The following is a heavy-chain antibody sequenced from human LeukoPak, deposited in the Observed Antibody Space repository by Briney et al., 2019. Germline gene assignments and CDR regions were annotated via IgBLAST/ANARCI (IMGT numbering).Heavy chain of an antibody. CDR1: GDSISSSSYN. CDR2: ISFSGST. CDR3: ARQRTVVTPEFFDY. V-gene: IGHV4-39*01. D-gene: IGHD4-23*01. J-gene: IGHJ4*02. Sequence: SETLSLTCSLSGDSISSSSYNCGWIRQPPGKGLEWIGSISFSGSTKYHPSLKTRITISVDTSKNHFSLKLNSVTAADTAIYYCARQRTVVTPEFFDYWGQGTLVIVSS.